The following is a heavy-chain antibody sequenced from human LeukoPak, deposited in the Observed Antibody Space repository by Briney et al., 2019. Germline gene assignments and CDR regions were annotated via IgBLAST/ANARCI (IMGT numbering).Heavy chain of an antibody. J-gene: IGHJ4*02. CDR2: IYTSGST. Sequence: SETLPLTCTVSGGSISSYYWSWIRQPAGKGLEWIGRIYTSGSTNYNPSLKSRVTMSVDTSKNQFSLKLSSVTAADTAVYYCARLGSSSWYGYFDYWGQGTLVTVSS. CDR1: GGSISSYY. V-gene: IGHV4-4*07. CDR3: ARLGSSSWYGYFDY. D-gene: IGHD6-13*01.